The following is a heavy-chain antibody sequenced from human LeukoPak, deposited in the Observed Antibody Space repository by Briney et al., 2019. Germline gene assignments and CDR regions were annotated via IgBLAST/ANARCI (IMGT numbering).Heavy chain of an antibody. CDR1: GGSISSYY. J-gene: IGHJ4*02. Sequence: SETLSLTCTVAGGSISSYYWSSVRQPPGKGMEWIGYIYYNRSNNYNPSLKSRVTISVDTSKNQFSLKLSSVTAADTAVYYCARGKLWFPSDYWGQGTLITVSS. CDR3: ARGKLWFPSDY. CDR2: IYYNRSN. V-gene: IGHV4-59*01. D-gene: IGHD3-10*01.